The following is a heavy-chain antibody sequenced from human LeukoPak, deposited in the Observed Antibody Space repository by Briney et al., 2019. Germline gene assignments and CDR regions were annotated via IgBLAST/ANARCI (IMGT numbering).Heavy chain of an antibody. D-gene: IGHD3-22*01. CDR2: IYYSGST. V-gene: IGHV4-39*01. J-gene: IGHJ4*02. CDR1: GGPISSSSYY. Sequence: PSETLSLTCTVSGGPISSSSYYWGWIRQPPGKGLEWIGSIYYSGSTYYNPSLKSRVTISVDTSKNQFSLKLSSVTAADTAVYYCARFVQGYYDSSGYEGYWGQGTLVTVSS. CDR3: ARFVQGYYDSSGYEGY.